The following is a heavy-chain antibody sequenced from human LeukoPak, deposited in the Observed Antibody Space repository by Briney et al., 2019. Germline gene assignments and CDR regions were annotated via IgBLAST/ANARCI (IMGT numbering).Heavy chain of an antibody. Sequence: GGSLRLSCAASGFTFSSYWMSWVRQAPGKGLELVANINQDGSEKYYVDSVKGRFTISRDNAKNSLYLQMNSLRAEDTAVYYCARGRLIRLESFFDLWGQGTLVTVSS. V-gene: IGHV3-7*01. D-gene: IGHD2-21*01. CDR3: ARGRLIRLESFFDL. J-gene: IGHJ4*02. CDR1: GFTFSSYW. CDR2: INQDGSEK.